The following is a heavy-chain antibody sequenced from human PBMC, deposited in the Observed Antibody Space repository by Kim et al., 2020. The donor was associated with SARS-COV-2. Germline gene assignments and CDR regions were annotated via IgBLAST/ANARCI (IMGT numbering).Heavy chain of an antibody. CDR1: GFTFSSYG. V-gene: IGHV3-30*18. J-gene: IGHJ6*02. CDR2: ISYDGINK. CDR3: AKDIEGIAMIVVVIPYYYYGMDV. Sequence: GGSLRLSCAASGFTFSSYGMHWVRQAPGKGLEWVAVISYDGINKYYADSVKGRFTISRDNSKNTLYLQMNSLRAEDTAVYYCAKDIEGIAMIVVVIPYYYYGMDVWGQETTVTVSS. D-gene: IGHD3-22*01.